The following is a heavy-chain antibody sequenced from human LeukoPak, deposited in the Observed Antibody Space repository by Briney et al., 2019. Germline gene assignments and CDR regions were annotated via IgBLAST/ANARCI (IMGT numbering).Heavy chain of an antibody. V-gene: IGHV1-18*01. D-gene: IGHD3-10*01. J-gene: IGHJ3*02. CDR2: ISAYNGNT. CDR3: ARDGETYYYGSGSYQIDAFDI. CDR1: GGTFSSYA. Sequence: ASVKVSCKASGGTFSSYAISWVRQAPGQGLEWMGWISAYNGNTNYAQKLQGRVTMTTDTSTSTAYMELRSLRSDDTAVYYCARDGETYYYGSGSYQIDAFDIWGQGTMVTVSS.